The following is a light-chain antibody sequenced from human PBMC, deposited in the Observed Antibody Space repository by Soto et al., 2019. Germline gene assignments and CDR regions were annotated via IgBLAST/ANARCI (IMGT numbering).Light chain of an antibody. Sequence: EVGLPQSPGTLSLSTGERATLSCRASQTVRNNYLAWYQQKPGQAPRLLIYDASSRATGIPDRFSGGGSGTDFTLTISRLEPEDFAVYYCQQFSSYPLTFGGGTKVDIK. CDR1: QTVRNNY. J-gene: IGKJ4*01. CDR2: DAS. V-gene: IGKV3-20*01. CDR3: QQFSSYPLT.